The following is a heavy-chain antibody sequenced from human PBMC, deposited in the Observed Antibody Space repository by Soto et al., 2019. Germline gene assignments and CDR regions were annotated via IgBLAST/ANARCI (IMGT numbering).Heavy chain of an antibody. D-gene: IGHD3-3*01. J-gene: IGHJ6*02. CDR2: ISSSSSYI. CDR1: GFTFSSYS. CDR3: ARGRTIFGVVYCYGMDV. Sequence: GGSLRLSCAASGFTFSSYSMNWVRQAPGKGLEWVSSISSSSSYIYYADSVKGRFTISRDNAKNSLYLQMDSLRAEDTAVYYCARGRTIFGVVYCYGMDVWGQGTTVTVSS. V-gene: IGHV3-21*01.